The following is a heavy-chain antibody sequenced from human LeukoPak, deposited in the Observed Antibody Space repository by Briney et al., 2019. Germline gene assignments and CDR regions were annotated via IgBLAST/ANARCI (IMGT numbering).Heavy chain of an antibody. CDR2: ISWTSGSI. Sequence: PGGSLRLSCSASGFTFDDYAMHWVRQPPGKGLEWVSGISWTSGSIGYADSVKGRFTISRDNAKNSLYLQMNSLRAEDTALYYCAKAYTIFADYFDYWGQGTLVTVSS. J-gene: IGHJ4*02. CDR3: AKAYTIFADYFDY. CDR1: GFTFDDYA. V-gene: IGHV3-9*01. D-gene: IGHD3-3*01.